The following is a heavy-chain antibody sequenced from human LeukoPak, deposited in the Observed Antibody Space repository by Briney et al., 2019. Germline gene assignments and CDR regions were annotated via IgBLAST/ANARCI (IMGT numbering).Heavy chain of an antibody. V-gene: IGHV3-7*01. Sequence: PGGSLRLACTASGVTISSEWLRGVRQATGKGREWVSNIKQDGSEQSYVDSVKGRFTISRDNAKNSLYLQMNSLRAEDTAVYYCARDRQWRYFDYWGQGTLVTVSS. J-gene: IGHJ4*02. CDR3: ARDRQWRYFDY. D-gene: IGHD6-19*01. CDR2: IKQDGSEQ. CDR1: GVTISSEW.